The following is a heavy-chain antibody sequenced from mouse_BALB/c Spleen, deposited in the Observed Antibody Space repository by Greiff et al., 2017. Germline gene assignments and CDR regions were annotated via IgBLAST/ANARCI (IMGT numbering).Heavy chain of an antibody. J-gene: IGHJ4*01. CDR3: ARSHYGYDDGYAMDY. D-gene: IGHD2-14*01. V-gene: IGHV1-69*02. Sequence: QVQLQQPGAELVKPGASVKLSCKASGYSFSSYWMHWVQQRPGQGLEWIGLIIPSDSKTRLTQKFKDKATLTVDKSSSTAYMQLSSPTSEDSAVYDCARSHYGYDDGYAMDYWGQGTSVTVSS. CDR2: IIPSDSKT. CDR1: GYSFSSYW.